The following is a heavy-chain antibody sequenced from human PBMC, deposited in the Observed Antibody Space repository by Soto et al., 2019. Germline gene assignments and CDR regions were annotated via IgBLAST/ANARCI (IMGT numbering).Heavy chain of an antibody. J-gene: IGHJ6*02. CDR2: MNPNSGNT. Sequence: ASVKVSCKASGYTFTSYDINWVRQATGQGLEWMGWMNPNSGNTGYAQKFQGRVTMTRNTSISTAYMELSSLRSEDTAVYYCARSGNRGSSSWYAYYYGMDVWGQGTTVTVSS. D-gene: IGHD6-13*01. CDR3: ARSGNRGSSSWYAYYYGMDV. CDR1: GYTFTSYD. V-gene: IGHV1-8*01.